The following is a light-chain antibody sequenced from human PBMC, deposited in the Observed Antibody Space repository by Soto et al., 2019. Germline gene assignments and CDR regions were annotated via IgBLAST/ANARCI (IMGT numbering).Light chain of an antibody. Sequence: DIQMTQSPSSLSASVGDRVTITCRASQSISTFLHWYQQKPGKAPNLLIYVASTLQSGVPSRFSVSESGTNFTITISSPQAEDNLTYYCPQSYSTPITFGQGTRLEIQ. J-gene: IGKJ5*01. CDR1: QSISTF. CDR3: PQSYSTPIT. V-gene: IGKV1-39*01. CDR2: VAS.